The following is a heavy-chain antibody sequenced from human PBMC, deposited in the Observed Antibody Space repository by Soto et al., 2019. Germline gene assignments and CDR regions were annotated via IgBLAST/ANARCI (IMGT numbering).Heavy chain of an antibody. Sequence: PGGSLRLSCAASGFTFSSYAMSWVRQAPGKGLEWVSAISGSGGSTYYTDSVKGRFIISRDNSKNTLYLQMNSLRAEDTAVYYCATGGYCSGGSCYEFDYWGQGTLVTVSS. J-gene: IGHJ4*02. CDR2: ISGSGGST. V-gene: IGHV3-23*01. D-gene: IGHD2-15*01. CDR3: ATGGYCSGGSCYEFDY. CDR1: GFTFSSYA.